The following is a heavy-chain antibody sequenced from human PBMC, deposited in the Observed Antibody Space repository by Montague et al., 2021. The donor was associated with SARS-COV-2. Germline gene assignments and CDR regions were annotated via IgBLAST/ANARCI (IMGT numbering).Heavy chain of an antibody. J-gene: IGHJ6*02. CDR2: ISNDGTKI. CDR3: ARDLFYIRNYYYYYGMDV. CDR1: GFTFTTYA. V-gene: IGHV3-30*04. Sequence: SLRLSCAASGFTFTTYAMHWVRQAPGKGLEWMAVISNDGTKIYYADSVKGRFTISRDNSKNTLYLQLNRLRAEDTALYHCARDLFYIRNYYYYYGMDVWGQGTTVTDSS. D-gene: IGHD2/OR15-2a*01.